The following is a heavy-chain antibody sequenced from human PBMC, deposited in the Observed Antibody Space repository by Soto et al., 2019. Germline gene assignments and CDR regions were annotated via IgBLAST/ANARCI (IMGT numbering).Heavy chain of an antibody. V-gene: IGHV1-18*04. D-gene: IGHD3-10*01. CDR1: GYTFTSYG. CDR2: ISGYNGNT. CDR3: ARAGKYYYGSGSPYYSGMDV. J-gene: IGHJ6*02. Sequence: QVQLVQSGAEVKKPGASVKVSCKASGYTFTSYGVSWVRQAPGQGLEWMRWISGYNGNTNYAQKPQCRVTMTTDTSTITAYMELRSLRSDATAVYYCARAGKYYYGSGSPYYSGMDVWGQGITVTVSS.